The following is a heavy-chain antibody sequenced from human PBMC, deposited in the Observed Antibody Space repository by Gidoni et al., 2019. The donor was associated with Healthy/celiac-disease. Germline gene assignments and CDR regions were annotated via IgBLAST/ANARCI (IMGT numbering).Heavy chain of an antibody. CDR1: GFPFSSYG. CDR2: ISYDGSNK. D-gene: IGHD4-4*01. Sequence: QVQLVESGGGVVQPGRSLRLSCAASGFPFSSYGMHWVRQAPGKGLEWVAVISYDGSNKYYADSVKGRFTISRDNSKNTLYLQMNSLRAEDTAVYYCAKYGMTTVTSWFDPWGQGTLVTVSS. CDR3: AKYGMTTVTSWFDP. J-gene: IGHJ5*02. V-gene: IGHV3-30*18.